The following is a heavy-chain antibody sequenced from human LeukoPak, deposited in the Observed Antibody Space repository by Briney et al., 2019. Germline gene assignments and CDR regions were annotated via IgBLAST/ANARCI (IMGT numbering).Heavy chain of an antibody. J-gene: IGHJ4*02. D-gene: IGHD3-10*01. CDR3: ARERGRFGESTSYYFDY. Sequence: SETLSLTCTVSGGSICSYYWSWIRQPPGKGLEWIGYIYYSGSTNYNPSLKSRVTISVDTSKNQFSLKLSSVTAADTAVYYCARERGRFGESTSYYFDYWGQGTLVTVSS. V-gene: IGHV4-59*01. CDR2: IYYSGST. CDR1: GGSICSYY.